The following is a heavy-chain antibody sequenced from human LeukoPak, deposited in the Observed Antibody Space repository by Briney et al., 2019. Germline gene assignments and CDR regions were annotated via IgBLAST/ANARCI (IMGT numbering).Heavy chain of an antibody. CDR1: GFTFNSYW. J-gene: IGHJ4*02. Sequence: GGSLRLSCAASGFTFNSYWMSWVRQAPGKGLEWVANIKQDGSEKYYVDSVKGRFTISRDNAKNSLYLQMNSLRAEDTAVYYCASAIVVVNGPGDCFDYWGQGTLVTVSS. CDR2: IKQDGSEK. CDR3: ASAIVVVNGPGDCFDY. V-gene: IGHV3-7*01. D-gene: IGHD3-22*01.